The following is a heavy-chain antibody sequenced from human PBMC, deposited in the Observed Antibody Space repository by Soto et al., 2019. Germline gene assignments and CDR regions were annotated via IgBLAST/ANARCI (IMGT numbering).Heavy chain of an antibody. V-gene: IGHV3-30-3*01. CDR1: GFTFISYA. D-gene: IGHD3-10*01. CDR3: ARSRHGSGSYTHFYYGLDV. J-gene: IGHJ6*02. Sequence: QVQLVESGGGVVQPGRSLRLSCAASGFTFISYAMHWVRQAPGKGLEWVAVISFDGSTEYYADSVKGRFTISRDNIKNTVYLQMNSLRSEDTAVYYCARSRHGSGSYTHFYYGLDVWGQGTTVTVSS. CDR2: ISFDGSTE.